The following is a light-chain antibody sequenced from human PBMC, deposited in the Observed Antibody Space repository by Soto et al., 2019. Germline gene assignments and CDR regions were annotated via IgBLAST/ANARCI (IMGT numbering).Light chain of an antibody. CDR3: QHYNIWPPYA. CDR1: QSVGSN. V-gene: IGKV3D-15*01. Sequence: EIVMTQSPATLSVSPGERATLACRASQSVGSNLAWYQQKPGQAPRLLIYGASTRTTATPARFSGSGSGTEFTLTISSLQSEDFAVYYCQHYNIWPPYAFGQGTKLEIK. CDR2: GAS. J-gene: IGKJ2*01.